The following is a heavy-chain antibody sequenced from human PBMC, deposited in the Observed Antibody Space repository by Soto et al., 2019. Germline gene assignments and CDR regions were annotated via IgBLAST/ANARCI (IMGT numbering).Heavy chain of an antibody. CDR2: ISYDGSNK. J-gene: IGHJ4*02. V-gene: IGHV3-30*18. CDR3: AKDHVSPPTIYGDDYFDY. Sequence: GGSLRLSCAASGFTFSSYGMHWVRQAPGKGLEWVAAISYDGSNKYYADSVKGRFTISRDNSKNTLYLQMNSLRAEDTAVYYCAKDHVSPPTIYGDDYFDYWGQGTLVTVSS. D-gene: IGHD4-17*01. CDR1: GFTFSSYG.